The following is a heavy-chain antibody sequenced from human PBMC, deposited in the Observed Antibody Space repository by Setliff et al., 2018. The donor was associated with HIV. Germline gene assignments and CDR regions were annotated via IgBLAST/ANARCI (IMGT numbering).Heavy chain of an antibody. CDR2: IYYTGRS. V-gene: IGHV4-39*01. CDR3: GRRDGYSYGFYFDY. J-gene: IGHJ4*02. CDR1: GGSISSSDYY. Sequence: PSETLSLTCTVSGGSISSSDYYWGWIRQPPGKGLEWIGSIYYTGRSFHNPSLKSRITISVDTSKNQFSLKLSSVTAADTAVYYCGRRDGYSYGFYFDYWGQGTLVTVSS. D-gene: IGHD5-18*01.